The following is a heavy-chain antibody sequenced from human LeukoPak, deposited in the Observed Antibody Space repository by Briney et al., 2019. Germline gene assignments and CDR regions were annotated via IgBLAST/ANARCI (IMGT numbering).Heavy chain of an antibody. D-gene: IGHD6-19*01. CDR3: VLEATWGQWYFDH. Sequence: GKSLRLSCVTSTFTFNNHGMHWVRQAPGKGLEWVAVIASDGGVKHYANSVKGRFVFFRDDSKNTLYLQMNDLIVDDTAVYYCVLEATWGQWYFDHWGQGTPVTVSS. V-gene: IGHV3-30*03. J-gene: IGHJ4*02. CDR2: IASDGGVK. CDR1: TFTFNNHG.